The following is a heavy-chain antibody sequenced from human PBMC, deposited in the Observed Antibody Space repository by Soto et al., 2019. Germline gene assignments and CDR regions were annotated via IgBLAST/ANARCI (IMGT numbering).Heavy chain of an antibody. CDR2: MNPNSGNT. Sequence: GASVTVSCKASGYTFTSYDINWVRQATGQGLEWMGWMNPNSGNTGYAQKFLGRVTMTRNTSISTAYMELSSLRSEDTAVYYCARGTWFFSGSLNYGMDVWGQGTTVTVSS. V-gene: IGHV1-8*01. D-gene: IGHD3-10*01. CDR1: GYTFTSYD. J-gene: IGHJ6*01. CDR3: ARGTWFFSGSLNYGMDV.